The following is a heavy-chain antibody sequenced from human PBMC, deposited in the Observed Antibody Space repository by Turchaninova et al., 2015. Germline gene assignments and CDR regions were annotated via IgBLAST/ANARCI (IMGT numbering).Heavy chain of an antibody. CDR3: TRVAGGITATGAHDY. Sequence: QVQLVQSGAEVKKPGASVKVSCKASGYSFTGYFIHWVRQAPGQGPEWMGGINPNSGGTDYAQKFQGRVTMTRDTSISTAYMELSSLRSDDTAVYYCTRVAGGITATGAHDYWGQGTLVTVSS. V-gene: IGHV1-2*02. CDR1: GYSFTGYF. D-gene: IGHD2-8*02. CDR2: INPNSGGT. J-gene: IGHJ4*02.